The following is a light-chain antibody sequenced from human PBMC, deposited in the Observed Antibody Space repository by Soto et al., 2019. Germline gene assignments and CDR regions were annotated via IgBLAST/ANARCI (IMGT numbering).Light chain of an antibody. CDR3: QHYGTSPIT. CDR1: QSLSSSQ. Sequence: EIVCTQSPGTLSLSPGERATLSCRASQSLSSSQLAWYQQNPGQAPRLLIHDASSRATGIPDRFSGSGSATDFTLTINRLETEDFALYYCQHYGTSPITFGQGTRLAIK. CDR2: DAS. J-gene: IGKJ5*01. V-gene: IGKV3-20*01.